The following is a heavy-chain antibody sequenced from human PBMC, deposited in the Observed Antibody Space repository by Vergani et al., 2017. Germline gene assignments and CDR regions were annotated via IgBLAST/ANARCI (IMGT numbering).Heavy chain of an antibody. Sequence: QVQLQESGPGLVKPSQTLSLSCTVSGGSISRGSYFWTWIRQPAGKGLEWIGRIYTSGSTNYNPSLKSRVTISVDTSKNQFSLKLSFVTAADTAVYYCAREGYSYGYYYYYGMDVWGQGTTVTVSS. CDR2: IYTSGST. CDR3: AREGYSYGYYYYYGMDV. V-gene: IGHV4-61*02. CDR1: GGSISRGSYF. D-gene: IGHD5-18*01. J-gene: IGHJ6*02.